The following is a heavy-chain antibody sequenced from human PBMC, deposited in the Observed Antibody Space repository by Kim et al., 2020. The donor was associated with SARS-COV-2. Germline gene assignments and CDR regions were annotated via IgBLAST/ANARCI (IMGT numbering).Heavy chain of an antibody. V-gene: IGHV5-10-1*01. CDR1: GYSFTSYW. Sequence: GESLKISCKGSGYSFTSYWISWVRQMPGKGLEWMGRSDPSDSYTNYSPSYQGHVTISADKSINTAYLQWSSLKASDTAMYYCAVGTITSPIDYRGQGTLDTVSS. D-gene: IGHD5-12*01. CDR2: SDPSDSYT. CDR3: AVGTITSPIDY. J-gene: IGHJ4*02.